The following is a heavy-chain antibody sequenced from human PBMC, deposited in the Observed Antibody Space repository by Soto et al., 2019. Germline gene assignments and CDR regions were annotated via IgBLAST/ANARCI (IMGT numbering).Heavy chain of an antibody. V-gene: IGHV4-31*03. CDR1: GGSISSGGYY. Sequence: QVQLQESGPGLVKPSQTLSLTCTVSGGSISSGGYYWSWIRQHPGKGLEWIGYIYYSGSTYYNPSLQSRVTISVDTSKSQFSLKLSSVTAADTAVYYCAGYSRVVAAFDIWGQGTMVTVSS. J-gene: IGHJ3*02. CDR3: AGYSRVVAAFDI. CDR2: IYYSGST. D-gene: IGHD6-19*01.